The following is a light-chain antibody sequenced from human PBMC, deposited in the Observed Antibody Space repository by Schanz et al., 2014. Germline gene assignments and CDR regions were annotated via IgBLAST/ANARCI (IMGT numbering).Light chain of an antibody. V-gene: IGKV1-5*01. CDR1: QSISSW. Sequence: DIQMTQSPSTLSASVGDRVTITCRASQSISSWLAWYQQKPGKAPKFLIYDASTLQSGVPSRFSGSGSGTEFTLTISSLQADDFATYYCQQYNSYSQTFGQGTRLQIK. CDR2: DAS. CDR3: QQYNSYSQT. J-gene: IGKJ2*01.